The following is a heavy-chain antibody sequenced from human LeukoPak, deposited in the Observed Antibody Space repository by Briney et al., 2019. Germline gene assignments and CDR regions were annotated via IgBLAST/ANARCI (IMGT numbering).Heavy chain of an antibody. CDR1: GGSFSNSY. D-gene: IGHD3/OR15-3a*01. V-gene: IGHV4-39*01. J-gene: IGHJ4*02. Sequence: SETLSLTCAVYGGSFSNSYWGWIRQPPGKGLEWIGSIYYSGNTYYNASLKSQVSISIDTSKNQFSLRLTSVTAADTAVYYCARQTGSGLFILPGGQGTLVTVSS. CDR2: IYYSGNT. CDR3: ARQTGSGLFILP.